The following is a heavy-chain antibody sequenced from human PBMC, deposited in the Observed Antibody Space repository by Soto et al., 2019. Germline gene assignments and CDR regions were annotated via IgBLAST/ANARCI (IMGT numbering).Heavy chain of an antibody. CDR1: GGSISSSNW. Sequence: SETLSLTCAVSGGSISSSNWWSWVRQPPGKGLEWIGEIYHSGSTNYNPSLKSRVTISVDKSKNQFSLKLSSVTAADTAVYYCARDMSSGWYGYYYYGMDIWGQGTTVTVSS. V-gene: IGHV4-4*02. CDR3: ARDMSSGWYGYYYYGMDI. CDR2: IYHSGST. D-gene: IGHD6-19*01. J-gene: IGHJ6*02.